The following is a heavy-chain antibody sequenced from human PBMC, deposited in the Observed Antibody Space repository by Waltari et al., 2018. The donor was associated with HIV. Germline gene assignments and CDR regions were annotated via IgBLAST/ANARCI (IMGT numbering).Heavy chain of an antibody. Sequence: VQSEREMKPPGASVTVPCKPHGYTFPSYVISWLRLAPGQGFEWVGWISAYNGNTNYAQKFRGRVTLTTDTSTSTAYMELRGLRHEDTAIYYCARDKGASDTYKAEYFQHWGRGTLVSVSA. CDR1: GYTFPSYV. D-gene: IGHD1-20*01. CDR3: ARDKGASDTYKAEYFQH. CDR2: ISAYNGNT. J-gene: IGHJ1*01. V-gene: IGHV1-18*01.